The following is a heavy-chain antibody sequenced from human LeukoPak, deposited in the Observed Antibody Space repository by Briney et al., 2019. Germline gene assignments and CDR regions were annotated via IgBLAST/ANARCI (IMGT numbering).Heavy chain of an antibody. CDR2: ISSSGSTI. D-gene: IGHD6-13*01. J-gene: IGHJ4*02. CDR1: GFTFSDYY. V-gene: IGHV3-11*01. Sequence: GGSLRLSCAASGFTFSDYYMSWIRQAPGKGLEWVSYISSSGSTIYHADSVKGRFTISRDNAKNSLYLQMNSLRAEDTAVYYCARAVAAAGSINFDYWGQGTLVTVSS. CDR3: ARAVAAAGSINFDY.